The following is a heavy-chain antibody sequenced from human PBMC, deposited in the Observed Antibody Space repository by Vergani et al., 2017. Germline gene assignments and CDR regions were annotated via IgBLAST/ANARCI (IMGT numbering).Heavy chain of an antibody. Sequence: QVQLQESGPGLVKPSQTLSLTCTVSGGSISSGSYYWSWIRQPAGKGLEWIGRIYTSGSTNYNPSLKSRVTMSVDTSKNQFSRKLSSVTAADTAVYYCASGVEHYDYVWGSYPTLYYFDYWGQGTLVTVSS. CDR2: IYTSGST. J-gene: IGHJ4*02. CDR1: GGSISSGSYY. V-gene: IGHV4-61*02. D-gene: IGHD3-16*01. CDR3: ASGVEHYDYVWGSYPTLYYFDY.